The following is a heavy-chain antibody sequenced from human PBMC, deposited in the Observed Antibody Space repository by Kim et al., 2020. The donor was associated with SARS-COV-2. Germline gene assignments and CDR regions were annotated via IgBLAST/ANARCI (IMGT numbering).Heavy chain of an antibody. D-gene: IGHD4-17*01. Sequence: GRTNYHPSHKTRVTISVDTAKHQFSLKLSSVTAAGTAVYCCARGYKATVGYWGQGTLVTVSS. V-gene: IGHV4-34*01. CDR3: ARGYKATVGY. J-gene: IGHJ4*02. CDR2: GRT.